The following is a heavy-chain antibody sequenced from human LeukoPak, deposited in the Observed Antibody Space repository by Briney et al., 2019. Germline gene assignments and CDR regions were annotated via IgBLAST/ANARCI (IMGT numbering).Heavy chain of an antibody. V-gene: IGHV3-64*01. D-gene: IGHD5-18*01. CDR2: ISSNGGST. Sequence: GGSLRLSCAASGFTFSSYAMHWVRQAPGKGLEYVSAISSNGGSTYYANSVKGRFTISRDNSKNTLYLQMGSLRAEDMAVYYCARDNEDTADYYYYGMDVWGQGTTVTVSS. CDR3: ARDNEDTADYYYYGMDV. J-gene: IGHJ6*02. CDR1: GFTFSSYA.